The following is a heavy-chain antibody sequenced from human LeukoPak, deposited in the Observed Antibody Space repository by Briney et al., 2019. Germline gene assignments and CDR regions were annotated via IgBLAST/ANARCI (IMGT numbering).Heavy chain of an antibody. CDR2: ISSSSSYI. J-gene: IGHJ4*02. Sequence: GGSLRLSCAASGFTFSSYSMNWVRQAPGKGLEWVSSISSSSSYIYYADSVKGRFTISRDNAKSSLYLQMNSLRAEDTAVYYCARSPGIAVAGYFDYWGQGTLVTVSS. CDR1: GFTFSSYS. CDR3: ARSPGIAVAGYFDY. V-gene: IGHV3-21*01. D-gene: IGHD6-19*01.